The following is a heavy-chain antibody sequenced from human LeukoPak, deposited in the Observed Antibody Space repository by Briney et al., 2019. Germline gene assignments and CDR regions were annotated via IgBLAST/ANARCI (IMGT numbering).Heavy chain of an antibody. Sequence: GGSLRLSCAASGFTFSSYAMSWVRQSPGKGLEWVSAISGSGGSTYYADSVKGRFTISRDNSKNTLYLQMNSLRAEDTAIYYCAKHSGSNHFDYWGQGTLVTVSS. CDR1: GFTFSSYA. CDR3: AKHSGSNHFDY. D-gene: IGHD6-6*01. V-gene: IGHV3-23*01. J-gene: IGHJ4*02. CDR2: ISGSGGST.